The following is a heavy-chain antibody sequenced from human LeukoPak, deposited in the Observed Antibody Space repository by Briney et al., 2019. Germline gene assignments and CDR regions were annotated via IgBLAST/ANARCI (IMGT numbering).Heavy chain of an antibody. J-gene: IGHJ5*02. CDR3: ARRRLRKNWFDP. V-gene: IGHV4-34*01. Sequence: PSETLSLTCAVYGGSFSGYYWSWIRQPPGKGLEWIGEINHSGSTNYNPSLKSRVTISVDTSKNQFSLKLSSVTAADTAVYYCARRRLRKNWFDPWGQGTLVTVSS. D-gene: IGHD4-17*01. CDR1: GGSFSGYY. CDR2: INHSGST.